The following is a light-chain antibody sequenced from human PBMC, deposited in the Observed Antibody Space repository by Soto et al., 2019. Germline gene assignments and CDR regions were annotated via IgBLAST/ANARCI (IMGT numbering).Light chain of an antibody. CDR3: SSFATTSTLL. CDR1: RIAIGAYNY. CDR2: EVS. J-gene: IGLJ3*02. Sequence: QSALTQPASVSGSPGQSIAISCTETRIAIGAYNYVSWYQQHPGKAPKLMIYEVSNRPSGVSDRFSGSKSGNTASLTISGLQAEDEADYYCSSFATTSTLLFGGGTKLTVL. V-gene: IGLV2-14*01.